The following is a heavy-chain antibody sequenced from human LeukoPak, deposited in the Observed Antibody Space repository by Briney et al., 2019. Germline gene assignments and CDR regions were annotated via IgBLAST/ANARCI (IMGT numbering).Heavy chain of an antibody. D-gene: IGHD6-13*01. Sequence: SETLSLTCAVYGGSFSGYYWSWIRQPPGKGLEWIGEISHSGSTNYNPSLKSRVTISVDTSKNQSSLKLSSVTAADTAVYYCARLGGSSWSFFDYWGQGTLVTVSS. V-gene: IGHV4-34*01. CDR3: ARLGGSSWSFFDY. CDR2: ISHSGST. CDR1: GGSFSGYY. J-gene: IGHJ4*02.